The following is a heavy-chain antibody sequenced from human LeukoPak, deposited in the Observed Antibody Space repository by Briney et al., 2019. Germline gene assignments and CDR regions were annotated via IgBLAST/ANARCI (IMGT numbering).Heavy chain of an antibody. D-gene: IGHD2-2*02. V-gene: IGHV4-30-4*08. CDR2: IYHNGDT. J-gene: IGHJ3*02. Sequence: SQTLSLTCIVSGGSIISGDYYWSWIRQPPGKGLEWIGYIYHNGDTYYNPSLKSRVSISVDTSKNQFSLKLSSVTAADTAVYYCARAGVVPAAINRAFDIWGQGSVVTVSS. CDR3: ARAGVVPAAINRAFDI. CDR1: GGSIISGDYY.